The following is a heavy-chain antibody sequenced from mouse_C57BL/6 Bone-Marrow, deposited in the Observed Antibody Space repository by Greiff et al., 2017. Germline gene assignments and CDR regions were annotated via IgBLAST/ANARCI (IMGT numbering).Heavy chain of an antibody. D-gene: IGHD1-1*01. J-gene: IGHJ2*01. Sequence: QVQLQQPGAELVKPGTSVKLSCKASGYTFTSYWMHWVKQRPGQGLEWIGEIYPSDGYTNYNQKFKGKATLTVDTSSSTAYMQLSSLTSEDSAIYYCARASSGEFDVDYWGQGTTLTVSS. CDR3: ARASSGEFDVDY. CDR2: IYPSDGYT. CDR1: GYTFTSYW. V-gene: IGHV1-59*01.